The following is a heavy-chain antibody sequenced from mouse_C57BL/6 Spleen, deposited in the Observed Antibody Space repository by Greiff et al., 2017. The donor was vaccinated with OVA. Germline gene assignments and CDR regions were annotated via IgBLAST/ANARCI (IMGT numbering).Heavy chain of an antibody. D-gene: IGHD2-3*01. J-gene: IGHJ4*01. Sequence: EVKVVESEGGLVQPGSSMKLSCTASGFTFSDYYMAWVRQVPEKGLEWVANINYDGSSTYYLDSLKSRFIISRDNAKNILYLQMSSLKSEDTATYYCAREAIYDGYYGAMDYWGQGTSVTVSS. V-gene: IGHV5-16*01. CDR3: AREAIYDGYYGAMDY. CDR1: GFTFSDYY. CDR2: INYDGSST.